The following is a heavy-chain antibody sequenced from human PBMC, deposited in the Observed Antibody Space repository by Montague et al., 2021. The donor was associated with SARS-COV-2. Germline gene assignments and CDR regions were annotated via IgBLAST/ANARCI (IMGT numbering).Heavy chain of an antibody. J-gene: IGHJ4*02. D-gene: IGHD5-24*01. V-gene: IGHV4-59*01. CDR1: GGSISSYY. Sequence: SETLSLTCTDSGGSISSYYWSWIRQPPGKGLEWIGYIYYSGSTNYNPSLKSRVTISVDTSKNQFSLKLSSVTAADTAVYYCARVFPRWLQFDPYFDYWGQGTLVTVSS. CDR2: IYYSGST. CDR3: ARVFPRWLQFDPYFDY.